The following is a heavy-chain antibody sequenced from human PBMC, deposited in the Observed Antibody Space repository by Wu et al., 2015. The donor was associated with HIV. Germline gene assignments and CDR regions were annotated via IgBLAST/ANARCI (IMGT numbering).Heavy chain of an antibody. Sequence: QVQLVQSGAEVKKPGASVKVSCKASGYTFTSYDINWVRQATGQGLEWMGWMNPNSGNTGVCTEVTRARVTMTRNTSISTAYMELSSLRSEDTAVYYCARVPSMIAVAGTLMDVWGQGTTVTVSS. V-gene: IGHV1-8*01. J-gene: IGHJ6*02. CDR2: MNPNSGNT. CDR3: ARVPSMIAVAGTLMDV. D-gene: IGHD6-19*01. CDR1: GYTFTSYD.